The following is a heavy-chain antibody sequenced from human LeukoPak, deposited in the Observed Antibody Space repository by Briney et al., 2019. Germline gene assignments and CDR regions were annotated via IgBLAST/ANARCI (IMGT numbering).Heavy chain of an antibody. Sequence: PGGSLRLSCAASGFTFSSYAMSWVRQAPGKGLEWVSAISGSGGSTYYADSVNGRFTISRDNSKNTLYLQMNSLRAEDTAVYYCAKDPLAPYYFDYWGQGTLVTVSS. CDR2: ISGSGGST. V-gene: IGHV3-23*01. CDR3: AKDPLAPYYFDY. J-gene: IGHJ4*02. CDR1: GFTFSSYA.